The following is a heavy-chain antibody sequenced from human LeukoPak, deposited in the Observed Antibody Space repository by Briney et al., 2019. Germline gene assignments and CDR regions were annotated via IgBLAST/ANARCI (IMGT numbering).Heavy chain of an antibody. CDR1: GGSISSADYY. CDR3: AGYYFDRRGYSNWFDP. J-gene: IGHJ5*02. Sequence: SETLSLTCTVSGGSISSADYYWSWIRQPPGKGLEWIAYMHYSGNAYYNPSLKSRVTMSVDTSKNQFSLNLSSVTAADTAVYYCAGYYFDRRGYSNWFDPWGQGTLVTVSS. V-gene: IGHV4-30-4*01. CDR2: MHYSGNA. D-gene: IGHD3-22*01.